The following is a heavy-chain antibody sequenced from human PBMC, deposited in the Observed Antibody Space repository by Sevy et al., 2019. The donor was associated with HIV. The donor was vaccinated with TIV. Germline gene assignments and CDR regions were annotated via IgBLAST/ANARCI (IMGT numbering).Heavy chain of an antibody. CDR2: ISWNSGSI. J-gene: IGHJ4*02. D-gene: IGHD1-26*01. CDR3: ARDIGAGSNSETSSPPFFFYYFDS. V-gene: IGHV3-9*01. Sequence: GGSLRFSCAASGFSLDDYAMHWVRQSSGKGLEWVAGISWNSGSIGYADSVKGRFTISRDNARNTLYLQMNNMRSEDTALYYCARDIGAGSNSETSSPPFFFYYFDSWGQGTLVTVSS. CDR1: GFSLDDYA.